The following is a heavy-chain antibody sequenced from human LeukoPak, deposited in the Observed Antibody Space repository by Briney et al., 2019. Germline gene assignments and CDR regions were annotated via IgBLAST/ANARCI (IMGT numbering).Heavy chain of an antibody. D-gene: IGHD6-13*01. CDR1: GFTFSSYG. CDR2: IWYDGSNK. CDR3: ARDSSSAYYFDY. V-gene: IGHV3-33*01. Sequence: GGSLRLSCAASGFTFSSYGMHWVRQAPGKGLEWVSVIWYDGSNKYYVDSVKGRFTISRGNSKNTLYLQMNSLRVEDPAVYYCARDSSSAYYFDYWGQGTLVTVFS. J-gene: IGHJ4*02.